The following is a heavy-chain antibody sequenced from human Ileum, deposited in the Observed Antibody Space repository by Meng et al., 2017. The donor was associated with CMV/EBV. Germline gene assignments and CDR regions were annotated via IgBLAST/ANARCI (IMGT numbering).Heavy chain of an antibody. CDR2: IIPILGTA. Sequence: TFSNYAISWLRHAPGQGLEWMGGIIPILGTANYAPKFQGRLTITADKSTTTAYMELSSLRSEDTAVYYCARDRYYDSSGYYFESAYWGEGTLVTVSS. D-gene: IGHD3-22*01. V-gene: IGHV1-69*06. J-gene: IGHJ4*02. CDR1: TFSNYA. CDR3: ARDRYYDSSGYYFESAY.